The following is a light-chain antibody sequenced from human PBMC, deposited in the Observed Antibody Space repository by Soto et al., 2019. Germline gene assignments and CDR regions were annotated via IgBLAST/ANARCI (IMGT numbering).Light chain of an antibody. V-gene: IGKV3-20*01. CDR1: QSVSSSY. CDR2: GTS. CDR3: QQDGSSMYT. Sequence: ETVLTQSPGTLSLSPGERATLSCRASQSVSSSYLAWYQQKPGQAPRLLIYGTSSRATGIPDRFSGSGSGTDFTLTISRLEPEDFAVYYCQQDGSSMYTFGQATKLEIK. J-gene: IGKJ2*01.